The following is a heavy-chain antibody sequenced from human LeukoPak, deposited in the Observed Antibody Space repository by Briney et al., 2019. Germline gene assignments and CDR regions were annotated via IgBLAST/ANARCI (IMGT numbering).Heavy chain of an antibody. V-gene: IGHV4-4*02. D-gene: IGHD3-22*01. CDR3: ARDLRYDSSGYYYRELDY. CDR2: IYHSGST. J-gene: IGHJ4*02. Sequence: PSETLSLTCAVSGGSISSSNWWSWVRQPPGKGLEWIGEIYHSGSTYYNPSLKSRVTISVDTSKNQFSLKLSSVTAADTAVYYCARDLRYDSSGYYYRELDYWGQGTLVTVSS. CDR1: GGSISSSNW.